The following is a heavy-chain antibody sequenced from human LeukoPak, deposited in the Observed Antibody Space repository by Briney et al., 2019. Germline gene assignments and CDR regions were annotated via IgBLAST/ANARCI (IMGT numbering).Heavy chain of an antibody. CDR1: GFTFSSYG. CDR2: ISYDGSNK. Sequence: PGGSLRLSCAASGFTFSSYGMHWVRQAPGKGLEWVAVISYDGSNKYYADSVKGRFTISRDNSKNTLYLQMNSLRAEDTAVYYCARRARGDYPTYYFDYWGQGTLVTVSS. D-gene: IGHD2-21*02. CDR3: ARRARGDYPTYYFDY. J-gene: IGHJ4*02. V-gene: IGHV3-30*03.